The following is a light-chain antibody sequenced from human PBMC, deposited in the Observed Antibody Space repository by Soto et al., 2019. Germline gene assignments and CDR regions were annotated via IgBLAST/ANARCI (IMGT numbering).Light chain of an antibody. CDR2: HAS. CDR3: HHYATYS. Sequence: DIQMTQSPSTLPSFVGDRVTITCRASQNIANWLAWYRQKPGTAPELLIYHASTLVSGVPSRFTGSGSGTEFTLAISGLQPEDFATYFCHHYATYSFGQGTKVEI. CDR1: QNIANW. V-gene: IGKV1-5*01. J-gene: IGKJ1*01.